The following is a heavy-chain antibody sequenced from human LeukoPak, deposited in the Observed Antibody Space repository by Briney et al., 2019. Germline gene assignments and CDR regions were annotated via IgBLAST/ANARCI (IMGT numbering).Heavy chain of an antibody. Sequence: SETLSLTCAVSGGSISSGGYSWSWIRQPPGKGLEWIGYMYDSGSSYYNSSLKSRVTMSVDTSKNQFSLRLSSVTAADTAVYYCARHFWRGYTNWFDPWGQGTLVTVSS. V-gene: IGHV4-30-2*03. J-gene: IGHJ5*02. CDR3: ARHFWRGYTNWFDP. CDR2: MYDSGSS. CDR1: GGSISSGGYS. D-gene: IGHD3-3*01.